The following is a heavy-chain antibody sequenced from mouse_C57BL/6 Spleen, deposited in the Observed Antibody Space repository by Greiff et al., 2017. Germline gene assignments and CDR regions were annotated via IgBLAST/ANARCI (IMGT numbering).Heavy chain of an antibody. CDR1: GYTFTSYW. Sequence: VQLQQPGAELVRPGSSVKLSCKASGYTFTSYWMHWVKPRPIQGLEWIGNIDPSDSDTHYNQKFKDKATLTVDKSSSTGYMQLSSLPSEDSAVYYCARGDYYGSSFWYFDVWGTGTTVTVSS. V-gene: IGHV1-52*01. CDR3: ARGDYYGSSFWYFDV. J-gene: IGHJ1*03. D-gene: IGHD1-1*01. CDR2: IDPSDSDT.